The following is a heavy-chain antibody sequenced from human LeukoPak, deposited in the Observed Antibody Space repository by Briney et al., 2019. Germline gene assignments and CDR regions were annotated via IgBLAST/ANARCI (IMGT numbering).Heavy chain of an antibody. CDR1: GFTFSNYW. CDR2: IKTDGSET. Sequence: PRGSLRLSCAASGFTFSNYWMNWVRQAPGKGLEWVANIKTDGSETYYVDSVKGRFTISRHNAKNSVYLQMNSLRAEDTAIYYCARTGKFDSWGQGTLVTVSA. V-gene: IGHV3-7*05. J-gene: IGHJ5*01. CDR3: ARTGKFDS.